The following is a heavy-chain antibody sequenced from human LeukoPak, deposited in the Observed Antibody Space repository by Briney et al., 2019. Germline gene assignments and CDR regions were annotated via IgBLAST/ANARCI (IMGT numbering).Heavy chain of an antibody. J-gene: IGHJ5*02. Sequence: PSETLSLTCAVYGGSFGGYYWSWIRQPPGKGLEWIGEINHSGSTNYNPSLKSRVTISVDTSKNQFSLKLSSVTAADTAVYYCARGDRTTVTTNWFDPWGQGTLVTVSS. CDR3: ARGDRTTVTTNWFDP. CDR1: GGSFGGYY. V-gene: IGHV4-34*01. CDR2: INHSGST. D-gene: IGHD4-17*01.